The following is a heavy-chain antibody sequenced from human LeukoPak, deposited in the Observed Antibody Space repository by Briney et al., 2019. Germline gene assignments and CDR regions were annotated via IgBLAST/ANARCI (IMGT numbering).Heavy chain of an antibody. CDR1: GFTFSSYA. D-gene: IGHD1-14*01. V-gene: IGHV3-30-3*01. CDR2: ISYDGSNK. CDR3: ARGLLPTTINLIFGY. Sequence: GRSLRLSCAASGFTFSSYAMHWVRQAPGKGLEWVAVISYDGSNKYYADSVKGRFTISRDNSKNTLYLQMNSLRAEDTAVYYCARGLLPTTINLIFGYWGQGTLVTVSS. J-gene: IGHJ4*02.